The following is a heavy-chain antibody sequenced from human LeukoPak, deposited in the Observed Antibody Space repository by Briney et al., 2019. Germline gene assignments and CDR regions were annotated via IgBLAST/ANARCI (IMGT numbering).Heavy chain of an antibody. CDR3: ARSSGYTYGDYGGRRSWFDP. J-gene: IGHJ5*02. V-gene: IGHV4-34*01. CDR1: GGSFSGYY. CDR2: INHSGST. Sequence: SETLSLTCAVYGGSFSGYYWSWIRQPPGKGLEWIGEINHSGSTNYNPSLKSRVTISVDTSKNQFSLKLSSVTAADTAVYYCARSSGYTYGDYGGRRSWFDPWGQGTLVTVSS. D-gene: IGHD4-17*01.